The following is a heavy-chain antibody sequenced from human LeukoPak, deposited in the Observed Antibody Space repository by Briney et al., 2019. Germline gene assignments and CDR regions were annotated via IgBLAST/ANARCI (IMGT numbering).Heavy chain of an antibody. CDR3: ARGAYGDHFDY. J-gene: IGHJ4*02. Sequence: GGSLRLSCAASGFTFRSHWMSWVRQAPGKGLEWVAVISYDGSNKYYADSVKGRFTISRDNSKNTLYLQMNSLRAEDTAVYYCARGAYGDHFDYWGQGTLVTVSS. CDR2: ISYDGSNK. D-gene: IGHD4-17*01. V-gene: IGHV3-30*03. CDR1: GFTFRSHW.